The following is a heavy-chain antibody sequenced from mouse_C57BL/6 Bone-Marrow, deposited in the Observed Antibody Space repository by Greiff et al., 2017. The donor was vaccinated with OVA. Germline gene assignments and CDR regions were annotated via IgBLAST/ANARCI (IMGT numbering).Heavy chain of an antibody. CDR1: GYTFTSYW. CDR2: IYPGSGST. D-gene: IGHD1-1*01. Sequence: QVHVKQPGAELVKPGASVKMSCKASGYTFTSYWITWVKQRPGQGLEWIGDIYPGSGSTNYNEKFKSKATLTVDTSSSTAYMQLSSLTSEDSAVYYCARGALRGSYWYFDVWGTGTTVTVSS. CDR3: ARGALRGSYWYFDV. J-gene: IGHJ1*03. V-gene: IGHV1-55*01.